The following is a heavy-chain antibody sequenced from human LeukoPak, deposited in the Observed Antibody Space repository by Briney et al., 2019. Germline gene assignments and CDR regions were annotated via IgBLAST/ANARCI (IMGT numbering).Heavy chain of an antibody. CDR2: ITPSGST. V-gene: IGHV4-34*01. D-gene: IGHD3-22*01. CDR1: GGSFSGYF. J-gene: IGHJ4*02. Sequence: SRTLSLTCAVYGGSFSGYFWSWIRQPPGKGLEWIGEITPSGSTNYSPSLKSRVSISIDTSKKKLSLRLTSVTAADSAVYYCASSFYYDSRDYWGQGTLVTVSS. CDR3: ASSFYYDSRDY.